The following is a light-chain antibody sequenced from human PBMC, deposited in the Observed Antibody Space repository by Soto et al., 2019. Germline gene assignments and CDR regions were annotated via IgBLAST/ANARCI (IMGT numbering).Light chain of an antibody. CDR1: QGITSY. CDR2: SAS. J-gene: IGKJ4*01. V-gene: IGKV1-9*01. Sequence: IQLTQSPSSLSASVGDRVTITCRASQGITSYLAWYQQRPGKAPGLLIYSASTLQSGVPPRFSGSGYGTDFSLTISNLQPEDFATYYCQQLYSHPLTFGGGTKVDIK. CDR3: QQLYSHPLT.